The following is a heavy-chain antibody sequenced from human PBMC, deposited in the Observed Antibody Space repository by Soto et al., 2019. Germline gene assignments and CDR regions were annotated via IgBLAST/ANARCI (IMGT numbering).Heavy chain of an antibody. CDR1: GFTFSNAW. D-gene: IGHD2-15*01. CDR2: IKSKTDGGTT. V-gene: IGHV3-15*01. Sequence: EVQLVESGGGLVKPGGSLRLSCAASGFTFSNAWMSWVRQAPGKGLEWVGRIKSKTDGGTTDYAAPVKGRFTISRDDSKNTLYLQMNSLKIEDTAVYYCTTDRDIVVVVAATYFDYWGQGTLVTVSS. J-gene: IGHJ4*02. CDR3: TTDRDIVVVVAATYFDY.